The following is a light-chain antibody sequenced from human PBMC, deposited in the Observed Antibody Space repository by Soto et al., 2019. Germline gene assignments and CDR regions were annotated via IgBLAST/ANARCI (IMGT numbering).Light chain of an antibody. V-gene: IGKV1-5*03. Sequence: DIQMTQSPSTLSGSVGDRVTITCRASQTISSWLAWYQQKPGKAPKLLIYKASTLESGVPSRFSGSGSGTIFTLTISSLQPEDFATYYCQQYSSYWTFGQGTRWIS. J-gene: IGKJ1*01. CDR1: QTISSW. CDR2: KAS. CDR3: QQYSSYWT.